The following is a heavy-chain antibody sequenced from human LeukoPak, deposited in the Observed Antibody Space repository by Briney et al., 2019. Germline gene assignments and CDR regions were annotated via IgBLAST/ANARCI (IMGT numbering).Heavy chain of an antibody. CDR1: SYSISSGYY. V-gene: IGHV4-38-2*01. D-gene: IGHD1-26*01. CDR3: AAESIVGATTESYVDY. Sequence: SETLSLTCAVSSYSISSGYYWGWIRQPPGKGLEWIGSIYHSGSTYYNPSLKSRVTISVDTSKNQFSLKLSSVTAADTAVYYCAAESIVGATTESYVDYWGQGTLVTVSS. CDR2: IYHSGST. J-gene: IGHJ4*02.